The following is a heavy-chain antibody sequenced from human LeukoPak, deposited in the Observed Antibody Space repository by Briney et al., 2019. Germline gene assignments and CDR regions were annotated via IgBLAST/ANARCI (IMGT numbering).Heavy chain of an antibody. CDR2: IYYSGST. Sequence: SETLSLTCTVSGVSISSHYWSWLRQPPGKGLEWFGYIYYSGSTNYNPSLKSRVTISVDTSKNQFSLKLSSVTAADTAVYYCARLTITGAIVRLNWFDPWGQGTLVTVSS. CDR3: ARLTITGAIVRLNWFDP. D-gene: IGHD1-7*01. V-gene: IGHV4-59*11. CDR1: GVSISSHY. J-gene: IGHJ5*02.